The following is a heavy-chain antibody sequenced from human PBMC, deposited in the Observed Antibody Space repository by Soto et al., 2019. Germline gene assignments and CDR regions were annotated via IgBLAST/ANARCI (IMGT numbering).Heavy chain of an antibody. D-gene: IGHD3-22*01. CDR1: GGSISSYY. Sequence: SETLSLTCTVSGGSISSYYWGWIWQPPGKGLEWIGYIYYSGSTNYNPSLKSRVTISVDTSKTQFSLKLSSVTAADTAVYYCARVRQYYYDSSGYYNWFDPWGQGTLVTVSS. V-gene: IGHV4-59*01. CDR3: ARVRQYYYDSSGYYNWFDP. J-gene: IGHJ5*02. CDR2: IYYSGST.